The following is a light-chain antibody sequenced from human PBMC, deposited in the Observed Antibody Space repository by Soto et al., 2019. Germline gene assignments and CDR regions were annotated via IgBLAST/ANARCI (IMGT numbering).Light chain of an antibody. Sequence: IEMTQSPATLSVPPGDTATLSCRASQSVSSNVAWYQRRPGQAPRLLIYGASTRATGIPARFSGSGSGTHFTLTISSLQSEAFALYYCQQYNNWPPWTFGQGNKVEIK. CDR1: QSVSSN. CDR3: QQYNNWPPWT. CDR2: GAS. J-gene: IGKJ1*01. V-gene: IGKV3-15*01.